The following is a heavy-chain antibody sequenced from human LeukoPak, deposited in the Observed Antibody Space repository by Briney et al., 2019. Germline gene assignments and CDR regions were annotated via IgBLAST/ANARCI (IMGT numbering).Heavy chain of an antibody. CDR3: ARGRVGAPHYYYYLDV. D-gene: IGHD3-10*01. Sequence: ASVKVSCKASGYTFTSYGISWGRDAPGQGLEWVGCISAYNGNTNYAQKLQGRDTMTTDTSTSTDYMELRSLRSDDTAVYYCARGRVGAPHYYYYLDVWGKGTTVTVSS. J-gene: IGHJ6*03. V-gene: IGHV1-18*01. CDR1: GYTFTSYG. CDR2: ISAYNGNT.